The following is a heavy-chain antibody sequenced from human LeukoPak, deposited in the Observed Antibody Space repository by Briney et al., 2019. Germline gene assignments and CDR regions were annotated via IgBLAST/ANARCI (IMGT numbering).Heavy chain of an antibody. J-gene: IGHJ4*02. V-gene: IGHV3-21*01. CDR3: ARGRGGYNCNY. CDR2: ISSSSRYI. Sequence: PGGSLRLSCAASGFTFSSYSMTWVRQAPGKGLEWVSSISSSSRYIYYADSVKGRFTISRDNAKNSLFLQMDSLRAEDTAVYYCARGRGGYNCNYWGQGTLVTVS. CDR1: GFTFSSYS. D-gene: IGHD5-24*01.